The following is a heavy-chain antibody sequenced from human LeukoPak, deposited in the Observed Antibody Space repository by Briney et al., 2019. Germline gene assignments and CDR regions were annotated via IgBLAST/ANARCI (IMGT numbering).Heavy chain of an antibody. V-gene: IGHV3-7*03. D-gene: IGHD4-17*01. CDR3: AKDKYGDYDDAFDI. Sequence: GGSLRLSCEASGFTFSSYGMHWVRQAPGRGLEWVANIKQDGSEKYYVDSVKGRFTISRDNAKNSLYLQMNSLRAQDTAVYYCAKDKYGDYDDAFDIWGQGTMVTVSS. CDR1: GFTFSSYG. CDR2: IKQDGSEK. J-gene: IGHJ3*02.